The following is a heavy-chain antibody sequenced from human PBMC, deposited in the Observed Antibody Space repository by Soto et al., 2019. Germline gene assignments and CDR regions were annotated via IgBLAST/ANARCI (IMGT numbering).Heavy chain of an antibody. CDR2: ISGSGGGT. CDR3: AKAQGSPDDGDYWYYYYYGRDV. D-gene: IGHD4-17*01. CDR1: GFTFSSYA. Sequence: EVQLLESGGGLVQPGGSLRLSCAASGFTFSSYAMSWVRQAPGKGLEWVSAISGSGGGTYYADSVKGRFTISRDNSKNTLYLQMNSLRAEDTAVYYCAKAQGSPDDGDYWYYYYYGRDVWGQGTTVTVSS. V-gene: IGHV3-23*01. J-gene: IGHJ6*02.